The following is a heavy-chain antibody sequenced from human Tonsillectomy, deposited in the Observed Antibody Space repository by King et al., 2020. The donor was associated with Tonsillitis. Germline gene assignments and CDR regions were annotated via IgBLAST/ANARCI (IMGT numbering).Heavy chain of an antibody. CDR3: ARRYYDDSSGYDY. CDR1: GGSISSSSYY. D-gene: IGHD3-22*01. Sequence: QLQESGPGLVKPSETLSLTCTVSGGSISSSSYYWGWIRQPPGKGLEWIGSIYYSGSTYYNPSLKSRVTISVEPSKNQFSLKLSSVRAADTAVYYCARRYYDDSSGYDYWGQGTLVTVSS. V-gene: IGHV4-39*01. J-gene: IGHJ4*02. CDR2: IYYSGST.